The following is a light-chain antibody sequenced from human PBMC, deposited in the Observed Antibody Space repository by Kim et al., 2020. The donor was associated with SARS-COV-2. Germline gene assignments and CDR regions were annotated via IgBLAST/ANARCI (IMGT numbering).Light chain of an antibody. CDR1: QSVSISH. CDR3: QHFGISQLS. V-gene: IGKV3-20*01. J-gene: IGKJ4*01. Sequence: SPGERATLSCRASQSVSISHLAWYQQKAGQAPILLIYGASSRVTGIPDRFSGSGSGTDFTLTISRLEPEDFAVYYCQHFGISQLSFGGGTKVDIK. CDR2: GAS.